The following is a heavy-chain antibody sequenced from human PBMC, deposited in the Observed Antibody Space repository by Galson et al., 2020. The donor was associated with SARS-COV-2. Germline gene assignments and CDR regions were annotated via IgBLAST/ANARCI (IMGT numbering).Heavy chain of an antibody. CDR3: ARDSSGEGYYYSMDV. D-gene: IGHD7-27*01. CDR1: GFTFSTYP. V-gene: IGHV3-30-3*01. CDR2: ISYDGINK. Sequence: GGSLRLSCAASGFTFSTYPMYWVRQAPGKGLEWVAVISYDGINKHYADSVKGRFTISRENSKNTLYLQMNSLRADDTAVYYCARDSSGEGYYYSMDVWGQGTTVTVSS. J-gene: IGHJ6*02.